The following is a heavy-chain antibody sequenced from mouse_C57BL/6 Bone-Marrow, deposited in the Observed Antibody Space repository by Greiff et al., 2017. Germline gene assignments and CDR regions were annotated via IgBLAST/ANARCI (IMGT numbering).Heavy chain of an antibody. J-gene: IGHJ3*01. D-gene: IGHD1-1*01. CDR2: IYPRSGNT. CDR3: ARIPIYYYGSSPLFAD. CDR1: GYTFTSYG. V-gene: IGHV1-81*01. Sequence: VMLVESGAELARPGASVKLSCKASGYTFTSYGISWVKQRTGQGLEWIGEIYPRSGNTYYNEKFKGKATLTADKSSSTAYMELRSLTSEDSAVYFCARIPIYYYGSSPLFADWGQGTLVTVSA.